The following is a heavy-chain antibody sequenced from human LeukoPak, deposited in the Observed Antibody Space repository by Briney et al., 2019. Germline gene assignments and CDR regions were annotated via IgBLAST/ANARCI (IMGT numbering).Heavy chain of an antibody. J-gene: IGHJ4*02. Sequence: PGRSLRLSCAASGFTLSSYAMHWVRQAPGKGLEWVAVISYDGSNKYYADSVKGRFTISRDNSKNTLYLQMNSLRAEDTAVYYCARDFPAVVDYGGQEPLVTVSS. V-gene: IGHV3-30*04. CDR2: ISYDGSNK. CDR3: ARDFPAVVDY. CDR1: GFTLSSYA. D-gene: IGHD2-2*01.